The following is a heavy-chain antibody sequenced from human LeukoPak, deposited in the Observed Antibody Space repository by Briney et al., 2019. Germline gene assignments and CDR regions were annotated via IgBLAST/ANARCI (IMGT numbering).Heavy chain of an antibody. CDR2: TNPNSGNT. V-gene: IGHV1-8*01. J-gene: IGHJ4*02. CDR1: GYTFNKYD. D-gene: IGHD3-9*01. Sequence: GASVKVSCKASGYTFNKYDICWVGQATGQGLEWMGWTNPNSGNTGYAQKFQGRVTMTWNTSLGTAYMELSSLRSEDTAVYYCARVFDLTGYYFYFGYWGQGTLVTVSS. CDR3: ARVFDLTGYYFYFGY.